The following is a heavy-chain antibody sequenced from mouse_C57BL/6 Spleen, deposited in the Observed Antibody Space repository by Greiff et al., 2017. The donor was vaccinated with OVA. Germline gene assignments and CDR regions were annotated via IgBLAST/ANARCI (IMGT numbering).Heavy chain of an antibody. V-gene: IGHV14-3*01. CDR2: IDPANGNT. Sequence: VHLQPSYSELVRPGASVKLSCTASGFNIKNTYMHWVKQRPEQGLEWIGRIDPANGNTKYAPKFQGKATITADTSSNTAYLQLSSLTSEDTAIYYCARSDYYGSSYNAMDYWGQGTSVTVSS. D-gene: IGHD1-1*01. CDR1: GFNIKNTY. J-gene: IGHJ4*01. CDR3: ARSDYYGSSYNAMDY.